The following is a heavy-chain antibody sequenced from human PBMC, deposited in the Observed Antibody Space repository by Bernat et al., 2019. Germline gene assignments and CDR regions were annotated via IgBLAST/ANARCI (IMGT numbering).Heavy chain of an antibody. CDR3: VREGAVAGWVYFQH. V-gene: IGHV1-18*01. CDR1: GYTFTSYE. CDR2: ISTYTGDT. Sequence: QVQLVQSGAEVRKPGASVKVSCKASGYTFTSYEISWVRQAPGQGLEWMGWISTYTGDTKYEQRLQGRITMTRDTSTTTAYIELRGLISDDTAVYYCVREGAVAGWVYFQHWGQGTLLSVSS. D-gene: IGHD6-19*01. J-gene: IGHJ1*01.